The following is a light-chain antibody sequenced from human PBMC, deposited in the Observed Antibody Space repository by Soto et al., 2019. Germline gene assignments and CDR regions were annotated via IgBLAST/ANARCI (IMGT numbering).Light chain of an antibody. CDR1: QSISVS. CDR2: DAS. V-gene: IGKV1-5*01. CDR3: QQYDKYST. Sequence: IQMTQSPSTLSASLGGTVDISCRASQSISVSLACYQQKPGKAPRLLIYDASTLQGGVPSRFSGRGSGTEFTLTVTSLQPEDFASYFCQQYDKYSTFGQGTKVDI. J-gene: IGKJ1*01.